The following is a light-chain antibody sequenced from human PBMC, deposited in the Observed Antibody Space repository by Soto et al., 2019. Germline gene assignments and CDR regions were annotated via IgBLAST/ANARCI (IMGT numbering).Light chain of an antibody. J-gene: IGKJ1*01. CDR2: DAS. CDR1: QSIGRF. CDR3: QQCYMGWT. V-gene: IGKV1-5*01. Sequence: DIQMTQSPSPLSASVRDRVTITCRASQSIGRFLAWYQHQPGKAPKLLIYDASTVESGVPSRFSGTGSGTEFTFSITSLQPEDFGTYYCQQCYMGWTFGQGTKVDIK.